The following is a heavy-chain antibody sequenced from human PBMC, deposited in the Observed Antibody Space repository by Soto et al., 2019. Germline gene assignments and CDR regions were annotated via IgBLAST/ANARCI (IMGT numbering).Heavy chain of an antibody. V-gene: IGHV1-2*02. Sequence: QVQLVQSGAEVKKPGASVKVSCKASGYTFIYYMHWVRQAPGQGLEWLGWINPTNGGTNYAPKFQGRVTMTRDTSITTVYLELSSLRSDDTAVYYCARGGGWYEYWGQGTLVTVSS. CDR3: ARGGGWYEY. CDR2: INPTNGGT. CDR1: GYTFIYY. J-gene: IGHJ4*02. D-gene: IGHD6-19*01.